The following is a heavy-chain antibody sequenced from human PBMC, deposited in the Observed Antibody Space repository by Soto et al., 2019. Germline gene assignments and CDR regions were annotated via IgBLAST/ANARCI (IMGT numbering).Heavy chain of an antibody. CDR3: VAAGGSNWFDP. D-gene: IGHD6-13*01. CDR1: GYPFTGYY. V-gene: IGHV1-2*02. Sequence: ASVKVSCKASGYPFTGYYMHWLRQAPGQGLEWMGWINPNSGGTNYAQKFQGRVTMTRDTSISTAYMELSRLRSDDTAVYYCVAAGGSNWFDPWGQGTLVTVSS. CDR2: INPNSGGT. J-gene: IGHJ5*02.